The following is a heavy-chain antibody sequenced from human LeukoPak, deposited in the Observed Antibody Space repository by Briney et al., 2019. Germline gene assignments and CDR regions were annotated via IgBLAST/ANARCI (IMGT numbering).Heavy chain of an antibody. V-gene: IGHV4-38-2*02. J-gene: IGHJ6*03. CDR1: GYSISSGFY. D-gene: IGHD3-10*01. CDR2: IHGGGST. CDR3: ARAMADIYYYYYYMDV. Sequence: SETLSLTCTVSGYSISSGFYWGWIRQPPGKGLEWIGTIHGGGSTNYNPSLKSRLTISVDTSKNQFSLKLSSVTAADTAVYYCARAMADIYYYYYYMDVWGKGTTVTVSS.